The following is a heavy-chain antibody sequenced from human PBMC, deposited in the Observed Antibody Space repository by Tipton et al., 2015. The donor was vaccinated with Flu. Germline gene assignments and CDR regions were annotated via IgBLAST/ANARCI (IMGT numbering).Heavy chain of an antibody. CDR1: GGSTGSSSYY. D-gene: IGHD3-10*02. V-gene: IGHV4-39*01. CDR3: ARLSYYDVDLKNFYFDY. CDR2: IYPSGTT. Sequence: TLSLTCTVSGGSTGSSSYYWGWIRQSPGKGLEWIGSIYPSGTTYYNPSLKSRVTISVDTSKSQFSLKLKSVTAADTAVYYCARLSYYDVDLKNFYFDYWGQGALVTVSS. J-gene: IGHJ4*02.